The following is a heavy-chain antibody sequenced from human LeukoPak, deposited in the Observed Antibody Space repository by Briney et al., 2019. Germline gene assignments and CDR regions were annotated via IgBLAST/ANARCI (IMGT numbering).Heavy chain of an antibody. Sequence: GGSLRLSYAASGFTFSSYWMSWVRQAPGKGLEWVANIKQDGSEKYYVDSVKGRFTISRDNAKNSLYLQMNSLRAEDTAVYYCAKDLKGWYCSGGSCYSDYWGQGTLVTVSS. D-gene: IGHD2-15*01. CDR2: IKQDGSEK. J-gene: IGHJ4*02. CDR1: GFTFSSYW. V-gene: IGHV3-7*03. CDR3: AKDLKGWYCSGGSCYSDY.